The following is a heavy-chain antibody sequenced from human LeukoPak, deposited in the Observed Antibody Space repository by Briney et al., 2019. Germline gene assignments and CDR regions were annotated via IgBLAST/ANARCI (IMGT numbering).Heavy chain of an antibody. D-gene: IGHD3-22*01. V-gene: IGHV4-4*07. CDR3: AREASYYDSSGYSNRYYYYYYMDV. CDR1: GGSISSYY. Sequence: SETLSLTCTVSGGSISSYYWSWIRQPAGKGLEWIGRIYTSGSTNYNPSLKSRVTMSVDTSKNQFSLKLSSVTAADTAVYYCAREASYYDSSGYSNRYYYYYYMDVWGKGTTVTISS. CDR2: IYTSGST. J-gene: IGHJ6*03.